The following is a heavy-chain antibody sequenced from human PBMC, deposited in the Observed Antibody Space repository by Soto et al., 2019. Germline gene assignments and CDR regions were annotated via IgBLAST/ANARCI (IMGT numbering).Heavy chain of an antibody. CDR2: INAGDGNT. D-gene: IGHD4-4*01. Sequence: QVQLVQSGAEVKKPGASVKASCKASGYTFTSYAMHWVRQAPGQRLEWMGWINAGDGNTKYSQKFQGRVTITRDTSARTACREVSSRSSEDTAVYYFVRDDMTTDFVSWGKGTLVTVSS. CDR3: VRDDMTTDFVS. V-gene: IGHV1-3*01. J-gene: IGHJ4*02. CDR1: GYTFTSYA.